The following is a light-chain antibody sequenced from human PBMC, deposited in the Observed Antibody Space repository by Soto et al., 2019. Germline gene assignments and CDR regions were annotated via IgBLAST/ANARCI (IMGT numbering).Light chain of an antibody. CDR3: QSYDSNLSGYV. Sequence: QSALTQPPSVSGAPGQRVTISCTGSSSNIGAGYDVHWYQQLPGTAPKLLIYGNNNRPSGVPDRFSGSKSGTSASLAITGLQAEDEADYYCQSYDSNLSGYVFGTGTKVTVL. J-gene: IGLJ1*01. CDR1: SSNIGAGYD. CDR2: GNN. V-gene: IGLV1-40*01.